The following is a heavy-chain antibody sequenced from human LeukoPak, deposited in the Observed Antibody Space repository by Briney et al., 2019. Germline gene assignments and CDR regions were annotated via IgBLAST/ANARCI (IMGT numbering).Heavy chain of an antibody. CDR3: ANSPDYGDYVSLGY. V-gene: IGHV3-30*18. Sequence: GRSLRLSCAASGFTFSSYGMHWVRQAPGKGLEWVAAISYDGSNKDYADSVKGRFTISRDNSKNTLYLQMNSLRAEDTAVYYCANSPDYGDYVSLGYWGQGTLVTVSS. CDR2: ISYDGSNK. CDR1: GFTFSSYG. J-gene: IGHJ4*02. D-gene: IGHD4-17*01.